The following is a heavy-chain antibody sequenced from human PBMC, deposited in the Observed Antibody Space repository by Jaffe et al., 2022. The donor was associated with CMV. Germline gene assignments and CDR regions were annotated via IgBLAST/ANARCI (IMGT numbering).Heavy chain of an antibody. CDR1: GFSLETYD. V-gene: IGHV3-48*03. J-gene: IGHJ3*02. Sequence: EVQLVESGGDLAQPGGSLRLSCAASGFSLETYDMSWIRQAPGKGLEWIAFISISGSTISYADSVKGRFTISRDNAKNSVYLQMSSLRADDTAVYYCARDRLLLGPDIFDIWGQGTVVTVSS. CDR2: ISISGSTI. CDR3: ARDRLLLGPDIFDI. D-gene: IGHD1-26*01.